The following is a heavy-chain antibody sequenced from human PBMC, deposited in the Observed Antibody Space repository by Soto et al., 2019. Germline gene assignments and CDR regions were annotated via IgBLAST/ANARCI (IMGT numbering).Heavy chain of an antibody. CDR3: VKNTGWFNT. V-gene: IGHV3-23*01. CDR1: GFTFGTTD. D-gene: IGHD4-17*01. CDR2: IDGSGGIT. J-gene: IGHJ5*02. Sequence: QLLQSGGGLVQPGGSLTLSCAASGFTFGTTDMSWVRQAPGEGLEWVSTIDGSGGITYYAASVKGRFTSSRDNSRNTVYLQMNSLRGDNTALYYCVKNTGWFNTWGQGALVSFSS.